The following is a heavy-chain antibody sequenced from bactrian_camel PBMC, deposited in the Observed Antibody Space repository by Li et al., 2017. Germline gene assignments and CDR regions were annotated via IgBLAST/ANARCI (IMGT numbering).Heavy chain of an antibody. V-gene: IGHV3S25*01. CDR1: GFTFSTYW. Sequence: GGLVQPGGSLRLSCAASGFTFSTYWMYWVRQAPGKGLEWVSFIYNSGGTTSYADSVKGRFSASRDNAKNTVYLQMNSLKPEDTAVYYCVRDTDSSDGVGDFGYWGQGTQVTVS. D-gene: IGHD1*01. J-gene: IGHJ6*01. CDR2: IYNSGGTT. CDR3: VRDTDSSDGVGDFGY.